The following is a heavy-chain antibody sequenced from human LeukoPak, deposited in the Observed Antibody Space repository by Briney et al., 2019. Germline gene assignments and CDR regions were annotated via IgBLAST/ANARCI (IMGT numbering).Heavy chain of an antibody. CDR2: ISSSSSYI. V-gene: IGHV3-21*01. Sequence: ETLSLTCAVYVGSFSGYTWSWVRQAPGKGLEWVSSISSSSSYIYYADSVKGRFTISRDNAKNSLYLQMNSLRAEDTAVYYCARRPRLTLNYYYYGMDVWGQGTTVTVSS. D-gene: IGHD4/OR15-4a*01. CDR3: ARRPRLTLNYYYYGMDV. CDR1: VGSFSGYT. J-gene: IGHJ6*02.